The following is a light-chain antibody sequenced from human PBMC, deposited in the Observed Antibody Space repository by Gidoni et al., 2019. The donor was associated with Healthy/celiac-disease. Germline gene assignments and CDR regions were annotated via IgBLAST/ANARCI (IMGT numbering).Light chain of an antibody. CDR1: QSVSSSY. Sequence: EIVFTQSPGTLSLSPGERATLSCRASQSVSSSYLAWYQQKPGQAPRLLIYGASSRATGIPDRLSGSGSGTDFTLTISRLEPEDFAVYYCQQYGSSAYTFGQGTKLEIK. V-gene: IGKV3-20*01. J-gene: IGKJ2*01. CDR2: GAS. CDR3: QQYGSSAYT.